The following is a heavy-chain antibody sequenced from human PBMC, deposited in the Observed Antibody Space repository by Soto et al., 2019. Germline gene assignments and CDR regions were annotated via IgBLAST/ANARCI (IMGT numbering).Heavy chain of an antibody. CDR3: ARHRGDSSGYSHFDY. CDR1: GYTFTRSG. Sequence: ASVKVSCKASGYTFTRSGISWVRQAPGQGLEWLGWINPDNGNTNYAQHLQGRVSLTTDTSTSTAYMDLRSLRSDDTAVYYCARHRGDSSGYSHFDYWGQGTLVTVSS. D-gene: IGHD3-22*01. J-gene: IGHJ4*02. V-gene: IGHV1-18*01. CDR2: INPDNGNT.